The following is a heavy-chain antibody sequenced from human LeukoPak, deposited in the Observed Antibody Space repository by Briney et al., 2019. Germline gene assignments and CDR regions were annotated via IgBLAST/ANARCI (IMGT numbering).Heavy chain of an antibody. J-gene: IGHJ4*02. CDR3: AKDFEVVSGVYYYDSSGYYFDY. Sequence: GGSLRLSCAASGFTFSSYAMSWVRQAPGKGLEWVSAISGRGGRTYYADSVKGRFTISRDNSKNTLYLQMNSLRAEDTAVYYCAKDFEVVSGVYYYDSSGYYFDYWGQGTLVTVSS. CDR2: ISGRGGRT. V-gene: IGHV3-23*01. D-gene: IGHD3-22*01. CDR1: GFTFSSYA.